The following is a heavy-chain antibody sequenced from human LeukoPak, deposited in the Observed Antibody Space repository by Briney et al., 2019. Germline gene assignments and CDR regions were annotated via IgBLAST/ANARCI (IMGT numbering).Heavy chain of an antibody. V-gene: IGHV3-23*01. CDR1: GFTFSSYA. Sequence: GGSLRLSCAASGFTFSSYAMRWVRQAPGKGLEWVSAISGSGGSTYYADSVKGRFTISRDNSKNTLYLQMNSLRAEDTAVYCCAKDQALLTGYYNYYGMDVWGKGTTVTVSS. CDR3: AKDQALLTGYYNYYGMDV. D-gene: IGHD3-9*01. J-gene: IGHJ6*04. CDR2: ISGSGGST.